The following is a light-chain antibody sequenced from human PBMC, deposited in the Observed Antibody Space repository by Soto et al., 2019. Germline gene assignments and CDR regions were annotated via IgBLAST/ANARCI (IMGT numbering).Light chain of an antibody. CDR1: NIDSRT. CDR2: DNS. CDR3: QVWDNVDDHIYV. J-gene: IGLJ1*01. V-gene: IGLV3-21*02. Sequence: ELTQPPSVSVAPGQTATISCGENNIDSRTVHWYQQKPGQAPLLVVYDNSFRPSGIPNRFSGSNSGNTATLTISRVEAGDEADYYCQVWDNVDDHIYVFGNGNKVTVL.